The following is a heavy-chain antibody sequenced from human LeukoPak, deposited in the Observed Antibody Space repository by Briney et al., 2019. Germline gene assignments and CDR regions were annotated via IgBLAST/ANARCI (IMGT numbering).Heavy chain of an antibody. CDR3: ARAGSYGDYRSLGY. V-gene: IGHV4-34*01. Sequence: SETLSLTCAVYGGSFSGYYWSWIRQPPGKGLEWIGEINHSGSTNYNPSLKSRVTMSVDTSKNQFSLKLSSVTALDTAVYYCARAGSYGDYRSLGYWGQGTLVTVSS. J-gene: IGHJ4*02. D-gene: IGHD4-17*01. CDR2: INHSGST. CDR1: GGSFSGYY.